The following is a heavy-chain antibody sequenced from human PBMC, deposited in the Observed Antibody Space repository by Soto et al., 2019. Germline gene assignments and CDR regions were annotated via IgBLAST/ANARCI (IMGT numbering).Heavy chain of an antibody. CDR3: AREGARLAQDYYYGMDV. D-gene: IGHD6-6*01. Sequence: GGSLRLSCAASGFTFSDYAIHWVRQAPGKGLEWVAVISYDGSNKYYADSMKGRFTIARYNSKNTLYLQMTSLRPEDTAVYYCAREGARLAQDYYYGMDVWGQGTTVTVSS. CDR2: ISYDGSNK. V-gene: IGHV3-30-3*01. J-gene: IGHJ6*02. CDR1: GFTFSDYA.